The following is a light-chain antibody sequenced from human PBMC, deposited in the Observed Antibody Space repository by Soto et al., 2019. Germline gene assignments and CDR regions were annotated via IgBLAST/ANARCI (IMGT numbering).Light chain of an antibody. CDR2: GAS. V-gene: IGKV1-39*01. Sequence: DIQMTQSPSFLSASVGDRVTVTCRASQSVGTHLHWYQQKSGKAPKLLIYGASTLQSGVSSRFSGSGYGTDFTLTITSLQTDDFAVYYCQQSHTSTRTFGQGTRRDIQ. CDR3: QQSHTSTRT. CDR1: QSVGTH. J-gene: IGKJ2*01.